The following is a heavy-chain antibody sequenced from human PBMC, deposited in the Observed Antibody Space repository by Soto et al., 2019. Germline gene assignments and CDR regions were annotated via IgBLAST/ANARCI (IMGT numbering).Heavy chain of an antibody. CDR2: IYPGDSDT. J-gene: IGHJ6*03. CDR1: GYRFTSYW. V-gene: IGHV5-51*01. Sequence: GESLKISCKGCGYRFTSYWIGWVRQMPGKGLEWMGIIYPGDSDTRYSPSFQGQVTISADKSISTAYLQWSSLKASDTAMYYCATRDCSSTSCYGDYYYYYMDVRGKGTTVTVSS. D-gene: IGHD2-2*01. CDR3: ATRDCSSTSCYGDYYYYYMDV.